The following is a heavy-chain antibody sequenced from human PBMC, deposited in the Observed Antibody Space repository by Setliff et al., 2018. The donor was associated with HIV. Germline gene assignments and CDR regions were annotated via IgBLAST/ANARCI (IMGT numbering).Heavy chain of an antibody. J-gene: IGHJ3*02. Sequence: ASVKVSCKASGYTFTSYAMHWVRQAPGQRLEWMGWINAGNGNTKYSQKFQGRVTMTRDTSTSTVYMELSSLRSEDTAVYYCARGYDILTGYRNPAFDIWGQGTMVTVSS. CDR3: ARGYDILTGYRNPAFDI. V-gene: IGHV1-3*01. D-gene: IGHD3-9*01. CDR2: INAGNGNT. CDR1: GYTFTSYA.